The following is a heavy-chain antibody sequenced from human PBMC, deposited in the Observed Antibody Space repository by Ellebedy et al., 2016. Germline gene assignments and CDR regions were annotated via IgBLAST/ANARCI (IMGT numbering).Heavy chain of an antibody. CDR1: GFTFSSYG. CDR3: ARDMVTTVVMRRDAFDI. D-gene: IGHD4-23*01. V-gene: IGHV3-48*02. J-gene: IGHJ3*02. CDR2: TSSSSVI. Sequence: GGSLRLSCAASGFTFSSYGMNWVRQAPGKGLEWVSYTSSSSVIYYADSVKGRFTISRDNAKNSLYLQMNSLRDEDTAVYYCARDMVTTVVMRRDAFDIWGQGTMVTVSS.